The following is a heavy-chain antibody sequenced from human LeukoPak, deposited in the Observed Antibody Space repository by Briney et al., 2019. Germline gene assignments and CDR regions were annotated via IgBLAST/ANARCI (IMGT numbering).Heavy chain of an antibody. J-gene: IGHJ3*02. V-gene: IGHV4-4*02. CDR1: GGSISSSNW. CDR2: IYHSGST. D-gene: IGHD2-2*01. Sequence: SETLSLTCAVSGGSISSSNWRSWVRQPPGKGLEWIGEIYHSGSTNYNPSLKSRVTISVDKSKNQFSLKLGSVTAADTAVYYCARDYCSSTSCPERSAFDIWGQGTMVTVSS. CDR3: ARDYCSSTSCPERSAFDI.